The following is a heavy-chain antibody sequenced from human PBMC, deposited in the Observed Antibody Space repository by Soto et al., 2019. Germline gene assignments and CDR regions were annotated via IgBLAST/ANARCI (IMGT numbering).Heavy chain of an antibody. D-gene: IGHD2-8*01. Sequence: EVQLLESGGGLVQPGGSLRLSCAASGFIFSEYAMTWVRQAPGKGLEWVSVIGGAGSNIHYADSVEGRFTVSRDDSKNTLYLRMDSLRVEDTAVYXCAKDFVSRNGVYDPFDIWGPGTKVTVSS. CDR3: AKDFVSRNGVYDPFDI. CDR1: GFIFSEYA. J-gene: IGHJ3*02. V-gene: IGHV3-23*01. CDR2: IGGAGSNI.